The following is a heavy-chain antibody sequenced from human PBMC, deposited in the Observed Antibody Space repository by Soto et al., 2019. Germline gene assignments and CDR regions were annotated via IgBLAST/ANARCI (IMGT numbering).Heavy chain of an antibody. CDR2: MYYNGNI. V-gene: IGHV4-59*01. Sequence: PSETLSLTCNVSGGSISNYYWTWIRQSPEKGLEWIGYMYYNGNINYNPSLKSRVTISIDTSKNQFSLTLKSVTAADTAVYYCASGGNGFDPWGQGVLVTV. J-gene: IGHJ5*02. D-gene: IGHD3-16*01. CDR3: ASGGNGFDP. CDR1: GGSISNYY.